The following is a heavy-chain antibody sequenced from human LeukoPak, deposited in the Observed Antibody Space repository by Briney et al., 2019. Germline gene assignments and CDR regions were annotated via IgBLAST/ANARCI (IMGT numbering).Heavy chain of an antibody. J-gene: IGHJ6*04. CDR3: ARISRWLVVIVYYYVAV. Sequence: SETLSLTCADHGGSLRGYYWSGIRQSPGKWLEWIGEIDDSGSTNYNPSLKSRVTVSVEESKNQFSLKLRSVTAADTAVYYCARISRWLVVIVYYYVAVCGKGTTVSVSS. CDR1: GGSLRGYY. CDR2: IDDSGST. D-gene: IGHD3-10*02. V-gene: IGHV4-34*01.